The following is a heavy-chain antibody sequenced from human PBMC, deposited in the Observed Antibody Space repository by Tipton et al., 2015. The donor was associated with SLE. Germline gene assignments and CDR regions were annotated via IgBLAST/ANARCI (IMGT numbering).Heavy chain of an antibody. J-gene: IGHJ4*02. V-gene: IGHV4-61*01. D-gene: IGHD2-15*01. CDR1: GGSISSSSSSQY. CDR2: IYYNRDT. Sequence: GLVKPSETLSLICAVSGGSISSSSSSQYWRWIRQPPGRGLEWIGYIYYNRDTNYHPSLKSRVTISVDTSKNQLSLKLTSVTAADTAVYYCARGSVVADDFWGQGTRVTVSS. CDR3: ARGSVVADDF.